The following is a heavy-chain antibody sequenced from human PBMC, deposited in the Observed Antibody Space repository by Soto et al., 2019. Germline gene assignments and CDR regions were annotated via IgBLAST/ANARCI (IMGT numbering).Heavy chain of an antibody. D-gene: IGHD2-15*01. CDR1: GFTFRTYT. V-gene: IGHV3-21*01. Sequence: GGALRLSCVASGFTFRTYTMNWVRQAPGKGLEWISGIRGFSPYTFYAESVKGRFTISRDNAKNSLYLQMNSLGVEDTAEYYCARDRGYDAHDYYYNAMDVWGQGTTVTVSS. J-gene: IGHJ6*02. CDR3: ARDRGYDAHDYYYNAMDV. CDR2: IRGFSPYT.